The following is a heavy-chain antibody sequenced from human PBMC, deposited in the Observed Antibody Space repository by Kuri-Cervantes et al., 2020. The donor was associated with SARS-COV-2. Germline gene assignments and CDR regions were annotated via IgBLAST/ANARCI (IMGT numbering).Heavy chain of an antibody. J-gene: IGHJ6*02. D-gene: IGHD5-12*01. CDR2: IKQDGSEK. Sequence: GGSLRLSCAASGFTFSSYSMNWVRQAPGKGLEWVANIKQDGSEKYYVDSVKGRFTISRDNAKNSLYLQMNSLRAEDTAVYYCARDAFVATPAYYYYYGMDVWGQGTTVTVSS. CDR3: ARDAFVATPAYYYYYGMDV. CDR1: GFTFSSYS. V-gene: IGHV3-7*03.